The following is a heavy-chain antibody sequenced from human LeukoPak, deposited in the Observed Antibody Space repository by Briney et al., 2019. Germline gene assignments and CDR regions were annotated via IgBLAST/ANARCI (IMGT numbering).Heavy chain of an antibody. Sequence: PGGSLRLSCAASGFTFSSYSMNWVRQAPGKGLEWVSVIYSGGSTYYADSVKGRFTISRDNSKNTLYLQMNSLRAEDTAVYYCARDRGVYGMDVWGQGTTVTVSS. D-gene: IGHD3-10*01. CDR2: IYSGGST. CDR1: GFTFSSYS. V-gene: IGHV3-66*01. J-gene: IGHJ6*02. CDR3: ARDRGVYGMDV.